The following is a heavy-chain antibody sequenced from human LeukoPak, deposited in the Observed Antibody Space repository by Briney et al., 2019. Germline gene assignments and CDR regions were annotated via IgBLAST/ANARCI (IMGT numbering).Heavy chain of an antibody. J-gene: IGHJ4*02. CDR3: ARGEITMVRGVPSLGY. CDR1: GGSISSYY. Sequence: SETLSLTCTVSGGSISSYYWSWIRQPPGKGLEWIGYIYDSGSTNYNPSLKSRVTISVDTSKNQFFLKLRSVTAADTAVYYCARGEITMVRGVPSLGYWGQGTLVTVSS. V-gene: IGHV4-59*01. D-gene: IGHD3-10*01. CDR2: IYDSGST.